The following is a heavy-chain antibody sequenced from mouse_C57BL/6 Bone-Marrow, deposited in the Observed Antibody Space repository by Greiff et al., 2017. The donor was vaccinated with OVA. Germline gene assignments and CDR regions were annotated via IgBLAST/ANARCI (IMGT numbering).Heavy chain of an antibody. V-gene: IGHV1-62-2*01. J-gene: IGHJ4*01. CDR1: GYTFTEYT. D-gene: IGHD2-3*01. CDR2: FYPGSGSI. Sequence: QVQLQQSGAELVKPGASVKLSCKASGYTFTEYTIHWVKQRSGQGLEWIGWFYPGSGSIKYNEKFKDKATLTADKSSSTAYMELRRLTSDDSAVYFCARREEEGVYNGYYDDGMDYWGQGTSVTVSS. CDR3: ARREEEGVYNGYYDDGMDY.